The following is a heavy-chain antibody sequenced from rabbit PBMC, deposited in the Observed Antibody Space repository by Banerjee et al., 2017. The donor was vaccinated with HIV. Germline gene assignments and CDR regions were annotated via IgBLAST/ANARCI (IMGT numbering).Heavy chain of an antibody. D-gene: IGHD5-1*01. J-gene: IGHJ4*01. CDR1: SSSHY. CDR3: ARDLPISGSYSFDL. CDR2: IYTGGDST. V-gene: IGHV1S40*01. Sequence: SSSHYMCWVRQAPGKGLEWIACIYTGGDSTYYASWAKGRFTISKPSSTTVTLQMTSLTAADTATYFCARDLPISGSYSFDLWGPGTLVTVS.